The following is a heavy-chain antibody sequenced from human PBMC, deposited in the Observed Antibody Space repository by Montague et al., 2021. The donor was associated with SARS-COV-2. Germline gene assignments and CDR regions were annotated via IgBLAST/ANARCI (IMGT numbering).Heavy chain of an antibody. V-gene: IGHV3-30*04. Sequence: SLRLSCAASKFSFSSYALHWVRQAPGKGLEWVAVISYVGSNQYYADSVKGRFTISRDSSKNTLYLQMSSLRAEDTAVYYCARPLYYDILTGNGGLEYWGQGTLVTVSS. CDR2: ISYVGSNQ. CDR1: KFSFSSYA. J-gene: IGHJ4*02. D-gene: IGHD3-9*01. CDR3: ARPLYYDILTGNGGLEY.